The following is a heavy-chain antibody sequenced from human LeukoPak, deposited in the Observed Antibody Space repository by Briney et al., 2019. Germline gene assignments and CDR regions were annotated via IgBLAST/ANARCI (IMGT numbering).Heavy chain of an antibody. CDR1: GFTFSSYA. D-gene: IGHD1-26*01. CDR3: AKESSGSYYLTLDYFDY. CDR2: ISGSGGST. J-gene: IGHJ4*02. V-gene: IGHV3-23*01. Sequence: PGGSLRLSCAASGFTFSSYAMSWVRQAPGMGLEWVSAISGSGGSTYYADSVKGRFTISRDNSKNTLYLQMNSLRAEDTAVYYCAKESSGSYYLTLDYFDYWGQGTLVTVSS.